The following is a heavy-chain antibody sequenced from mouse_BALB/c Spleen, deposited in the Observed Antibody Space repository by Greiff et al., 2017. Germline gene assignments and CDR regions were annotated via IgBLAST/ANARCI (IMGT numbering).Heavy chain of an antibody. V-gene: IGHV14-1*02. CDR3: AVITTGFAY. CDR1: GFNIKDYY. J-gene: IGHJ3*01. D-gene: IGHD2-4*01. CDR2: IDPENGNT. Sequence: VQLKESGAELVRPGALVKLSCKASGFNIKDYYMHWVKQRPEQGLEWIGWIDPENGNTIYDPKFQGKASITADTSSNTAYLQLSSLTSEDTAVYYCAVITTGFAYWGQGTLVTVSA.